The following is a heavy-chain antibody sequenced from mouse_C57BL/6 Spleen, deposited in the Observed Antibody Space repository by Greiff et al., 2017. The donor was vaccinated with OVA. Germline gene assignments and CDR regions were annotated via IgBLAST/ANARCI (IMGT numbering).Heavy chain of an antibody. Sequence: QVQLQQPGTELVKPGASVKLSCKASGYTFTSYWMHWVKQRPGQGLEWIGNINPSNGGTNYNEKFKSKTTLTVDKSSSTAYMQLSSLTSEDSAVYDGARDYGSSYEGWYFDVWGTGTTVTVSS. CDR2: INPSNGGT. CDR1: GYTFTSYW. J-gene: IGHJ1*03. D-gene: IGHD1-1*01. V-gene: IGHV1-53*01. CDR3: ARDYGSSYEGWYFDV.